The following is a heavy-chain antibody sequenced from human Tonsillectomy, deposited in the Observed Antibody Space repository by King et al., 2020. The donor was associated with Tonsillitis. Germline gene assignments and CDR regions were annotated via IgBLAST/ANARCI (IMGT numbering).Heavy chain of an antibody. D-gene: IGHD5-24*01. Sequence: VQLVESGGGLVEPGGSLRRSCAASGFSGFTFNNACMGWVRQAPGKGLEWVGRIQSKTYGGEIDYAEPGKGRFTISKDSSKRTLSLEMNTLKTEDTAVCDCVAAEGGMATLWGYWGQGTLVTVSS. CDR2: IQSKTYGGEI. J-gene: IGHJ4*02. V-gene: IGHV3-15*01. CDR3: VAAEGGMATLWGY. CDR1: GFSGFTFNNAC.